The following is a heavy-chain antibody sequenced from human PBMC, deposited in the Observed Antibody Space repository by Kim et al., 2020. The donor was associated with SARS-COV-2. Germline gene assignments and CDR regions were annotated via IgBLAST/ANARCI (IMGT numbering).Heavy chain of an antibody. Sequence: ASVKVSCKASGYTFTSYDINWVRQAPGQGLEWMGWMNPNSGNTGYAQKLQGRVTMTRNTSISTAYMELSSLRSDDTAVYYCARLYRVVYDIFDYYYYMDV. CDR2: MNPNSGNT. J-gene: IGHJ6*03. CDR1: GYTFTSYD. CDR3: ARLYRVVYDIFDYYYYMDV. D-gene: IGHD2-8*02. V-gene: IGHV1-8*01.